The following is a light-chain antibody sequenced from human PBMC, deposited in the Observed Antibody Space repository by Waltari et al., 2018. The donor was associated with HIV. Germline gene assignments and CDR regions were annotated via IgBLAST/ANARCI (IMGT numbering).Light chain of an antibody. Sequence: QSALTPPASVSGSPGQSITISCTGTSSDVGGYNYVSWYQQHPGKAPKLMIYEVSNRPSGVSSRLFGSKYDNTASLSSSGVQAEDEADYYGSSYTSSSTLVFGGGTKLTVL. J-gene: IGLJ2*01. CDR2: EVS. V-gene: IGLV2-14*01. CDR1: SSDVGGYNY. CDR3: SSYTSSSTLV.